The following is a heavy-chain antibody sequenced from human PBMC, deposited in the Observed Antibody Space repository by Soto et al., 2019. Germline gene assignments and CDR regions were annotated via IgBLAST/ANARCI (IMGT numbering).Heavy chain of an antibody. Sequence: SETLSLTCTVSGGSISSYYWSWIRQPPGKGLEWIGYIYYSGSTNYNPSLKSRVTISVDTSRNQFSLKLSSVTAADTAVYYCARVGPALVFDPWGQGTLVTVSS. J-gene: IGHJ5*02. CDR1: GGSISSYY. CDR2: IYYSGST. V-gene: IGHV4-59*01. D-gene: IGHD3-10*01. CDR3: ARVGPALVFDP.